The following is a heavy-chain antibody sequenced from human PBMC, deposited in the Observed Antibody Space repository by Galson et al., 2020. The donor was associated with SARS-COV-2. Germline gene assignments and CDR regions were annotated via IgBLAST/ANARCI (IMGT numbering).Heavy chain of an antibody. CDR1: GFTVSSNY. J-gene: IGHJ6*02. CDR3: ARDRHPWAVAGARYYGMDV. V-gene: IGHV3-53*01. CDR2: IYSGGST. Sequence: GGSLRLSCAASGFTVSSNYMSWVRQAPGKGLEWVSVIYSGGSTYYADSVKGRFTISRDNSKNTLYLQMNSLRAEDTAVYYCARDRHPWAVAGARYYGMDVWGQGTTVTVSS. D-gene: IGHD6-19*01.